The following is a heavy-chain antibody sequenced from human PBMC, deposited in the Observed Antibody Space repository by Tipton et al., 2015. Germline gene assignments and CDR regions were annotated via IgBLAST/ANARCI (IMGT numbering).Heavy chain of an antibody. CDR1: GGSVSSANYY. D-gene: IGHD5-24*01. CDR3: ARDLEHGIDV. Sequence: LRLSCSVSGGSVSSANYYWSWIRQPPGKGLEWIGYISYSGSTHYNPSVKSRVTISHDTSKNQFCLTLNSVTAADTAVYYCARDLEHGIDVWRQGTSVTASS. V-gene: IGHV4-61*01. J-gene: IGHJ6*02. CDR2: ISYSGST.